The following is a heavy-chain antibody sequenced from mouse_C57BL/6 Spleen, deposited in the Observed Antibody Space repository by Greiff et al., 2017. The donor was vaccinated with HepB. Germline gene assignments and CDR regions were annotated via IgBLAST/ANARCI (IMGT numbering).Heavy chain of an antibody. J-gene: IGHJ4*01. CDR2: IHPNSGST. CDR1: GHTFTSYW. Sequence: QVQLQQPGAELVKPGASVKLSCKASGHTFTSYWMHWVKQRPGQGLEWIGMIHPNSGSTNYNEKFKSKATLTVDKSSSTAYMQLSSLTSEDSAVYYCARRWDEDYAMDYWGQGTSVTVSS. V-gene: IGHV1-64*01. D-gene: IGHD4-1*01. CDR3: ARRWDEDYAMDY.